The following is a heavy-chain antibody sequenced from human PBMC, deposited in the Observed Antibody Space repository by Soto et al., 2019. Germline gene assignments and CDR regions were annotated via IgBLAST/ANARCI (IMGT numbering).Heavy chain of an antibody. CDR3: GRGASASYRLDS. V-gene: IGHV3-74*01. J-gene: IGHJ4*02. CDR1: GFIFSNYW. Sequence: EVQLVESGGGLVQPGGSLRLSCAASGFIFSNYWMHWVRQAPGKGLVWVSRINSDGSTRNYADSVKGQFTISRDNAKNTVYLEMNSLTAEDAAVTYCGRGASASYRLDSWGQGTLVTVSS. D-gene: IGHD3-10*01. CDR2: INSDGSTR.